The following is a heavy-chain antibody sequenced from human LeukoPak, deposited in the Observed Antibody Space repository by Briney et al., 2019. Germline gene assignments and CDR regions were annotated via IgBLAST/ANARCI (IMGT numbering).Heavy chain of an antibody. CDR2: MNPNNGNT. V-gene: IGHV1-8*01. D-gene: IGHD6-19*01. J-gene: IGHJ1*01. CDR3: TRGGPVAGTHKYFQH. CDR1: GYTFTSYD. Sequence: ASVKVSCKASGYTFTSYDINWVRQATGQGLEWMGWMNPNNGNTDYAQKFQGRVTLTRNTSISTAYMELSSLRSEDTAMYYCTRGGPVAGTHKYFQHWGQGTLVSVSS.